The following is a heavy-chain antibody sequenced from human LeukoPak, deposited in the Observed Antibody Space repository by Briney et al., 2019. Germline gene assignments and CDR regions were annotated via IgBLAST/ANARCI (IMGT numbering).Heavy chain of an antibody. CDR1: GFTFSSYG. V-gene: IGHV3-7*01. CDR3: ARGPIGILTGYYDY. Sequence: GRSLRLSCAASGFTFSSYGMHWVRQAPGKGLEWVANIKQDGSEKYYVDSVKGRFTISRDNAKNSLYLQMNSLRAEDTAVYYCARGPIGILTGYYDYWGQGTLVTVSS. D-gene: IGHD3-9*01. CDR2: IKQDGSEK. J-gene: IGHJ4*02.